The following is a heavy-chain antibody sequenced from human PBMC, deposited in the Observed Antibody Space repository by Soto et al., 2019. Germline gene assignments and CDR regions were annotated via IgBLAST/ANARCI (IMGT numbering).Heavy chain of an antibody. Sequence: QVQLVQSGAEVKKPGSSVKVSCKASGGTFSSYTISWVRQAPGQGLEWMGRIIPILGIANYAQKFQGRVTITADKATITAYMELSSLRSEDTAVYYCAREQYGGDPMIWGPGTLVTVSS. D-gene: IGHD2-21*02. CDR3: AREQYGGDPMI. CDR1: GGTFSSYT. V-gene: IGHV1-69*08. CDR2: IIPILGIA. J-gene: IGHJ4*02.